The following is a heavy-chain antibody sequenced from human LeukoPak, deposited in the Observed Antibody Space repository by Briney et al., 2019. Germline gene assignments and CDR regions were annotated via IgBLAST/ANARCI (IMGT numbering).Heavy chain of an antibody. D-gene: IGHD1-26*01. Sequence: SETLSLTCTVSGGSISSSYYYWGWIRQPPGKGLEWIGSIYNSGSTHYNPSLKSRVTISVDTSKNQFSLKLSSVTAADTAVYYCAREDGGLGTLDYWGQGTLVTVSS. J-gene: IGHJ4*02. CDR3: AREDGGLGTLDY. V-gene: IGHV4-39*07. CDR2: IYNSGST. CDR1: GGSISSSYYY.